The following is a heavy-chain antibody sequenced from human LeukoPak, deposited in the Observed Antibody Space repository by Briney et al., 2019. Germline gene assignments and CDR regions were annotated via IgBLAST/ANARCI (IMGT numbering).Heavy chain of an antibody. CDR1: GFTFSDYG. Sequence: GRSLRLSCAASGFTFSDYGMHWVRQAPGKGLEWVALIWYDGTNKYYVDSVKGRFTISRDNSKNTLYLQMNSLRADDTAVYCCARDRYGIRRDYFDYWGQGILVTVSS. CDR2: IWYDGTNK. D-gene: IGHD5-18*01. CDR3: ARDRYGIRRDYFDY. V-gene: IGHV3-33*01. J-gene: IGHJ4*02.